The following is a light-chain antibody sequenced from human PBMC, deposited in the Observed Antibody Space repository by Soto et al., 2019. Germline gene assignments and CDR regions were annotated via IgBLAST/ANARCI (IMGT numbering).Light chain of an antibody. CDR1: QSVLYSAKNKKF. CDR2: WAS. V-gene: IGKV4-1*01. CDR3: QQHYITTVT. Sequence: DIVMTQSPDSLAVSLGERATIHCKSSQSVLYSAKNKKFLTWYQHKPGKPPKXLIYWASTRESGVPERLTGSGSGTDLTITINSMKAEDVEVYYCQQHYITTVTFGQGTRLEIK. J-gene: IGKJ5*01.